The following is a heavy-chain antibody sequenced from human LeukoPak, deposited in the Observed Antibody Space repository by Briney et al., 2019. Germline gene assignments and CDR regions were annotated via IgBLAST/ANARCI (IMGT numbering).Heavy chain of an antibody. V-gene: IGHV4-4*07. CDR3: ARDRYYYDSSGYSLDY. J-gene: IGHJ4*02. CDR2: IHTSGST. CDR1: GDSIIGYY. D-gene: IGHD3-22*01. Sequence: RPSETLSLTCSVSGDSIIGYYWGWIRQPPGKGLEWIGRIHTSGSTNYNPSLKSRVTMSVGTSKNQFSLKLSSVTAADTAVYYCARDRYYYDSSGYSLDYWGQGTLVTVSS.